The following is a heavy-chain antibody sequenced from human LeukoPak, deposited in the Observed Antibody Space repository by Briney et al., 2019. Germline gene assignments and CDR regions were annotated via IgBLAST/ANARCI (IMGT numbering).Heavy chain of an antibody. V-gene: IGHV4-59*08. CDR3: ARVSVDTAMMYFDY. CDR2: IYYSGST. Sequence: SETLSLTCTVSGGSISSYYWSWIRQPPGKGLEWIGYIYYSGSTNYNPSLKSRVTISVDTSKNQFSLKLSSVTAADTAVYYCARVSVDTAMMYFDYWGQGTLVTVSS. J-gene: IGHJ4*02. CDR1: GGSISSYY. D-gene: IGHD5-18*01.